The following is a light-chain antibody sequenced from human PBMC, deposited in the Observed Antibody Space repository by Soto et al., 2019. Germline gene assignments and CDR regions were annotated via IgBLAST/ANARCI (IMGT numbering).Light chain of an antibody. V-gene: IGKV4-1*01. Sequence: DIVMTQSPDSLAVSLGERATINCKSSQSVLYSSNNKNYLAWYQQKPGQPPKLLIYWASTRESGVPDRFSGSGSGTDFPLTLSSLQAEDVAVYYCQQCYSTPRTFGQGTKVEIK. CDR3: QQCYSTPRT. CDR1: QSVLYSSNNKNY. CDR2: WAS. J-gene: IGKJ1*01.